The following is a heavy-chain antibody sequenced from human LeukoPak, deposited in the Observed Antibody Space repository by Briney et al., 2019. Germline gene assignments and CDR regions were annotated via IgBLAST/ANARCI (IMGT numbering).Heavy chain of an antibody. J-gene: IGHJ4*02. CDR2: IRYDGSNK. CDR3: AKDRGQLVPFDY. D-gene: IGHD6-6*01. Sequence: GGSLRLSCAASGFTFSNYGMHWVRQAPGKGLEWVAFIRYDGSNKYYADSVKGRFTISRDNSKNTLYLQMNSLRAEDTAVYYCAKDRGQLVPFDYWGQGTLVTVSS. CDR1: GFTFSNYG. V-gene: IGHV3-30*02.